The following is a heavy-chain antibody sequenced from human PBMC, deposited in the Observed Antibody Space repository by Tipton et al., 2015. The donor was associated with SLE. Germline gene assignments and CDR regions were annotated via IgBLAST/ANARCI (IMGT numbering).Heavy chain of an antibody. CDR3: ATATPSTLWFRETTGSYFAS. V-gene: IGHV4-59*11. D-gene: IGHD3-10*01. CDR1: GVSISSHY. J-gene: IGHJ4*02. CDR2: FYFSGTS. Sequence: TLSLTCTVSGVSISSHYWSWIRQPPGKGLEWIGSFYFSGTSNYNPSLKSRVTISVDTSKNQFSLNLGSVTAADTAVYYCATATPSTLWFRETTGSYFASWGQGNLVTVSS.